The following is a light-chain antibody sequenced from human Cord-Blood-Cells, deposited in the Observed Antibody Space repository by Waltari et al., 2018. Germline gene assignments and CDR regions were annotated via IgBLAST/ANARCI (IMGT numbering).Light chain of an antibody. CDR1: SSNIGSNT. V-gene: IGLV1-44*01. Sequence: QSVLTQPPSASGTPGQRVTISCSGSSSNIGSNTVNWYQQLPGTAPKLLISSNNQRPSGVPDRFSGSKSGTSASLSISVLQSEDEADYYCAAWDDSLNGYVFATGTKVTVL. CDR3: AAWDDSLNGYV. CDR2: SNN. J-gene: IGLJ1*01.